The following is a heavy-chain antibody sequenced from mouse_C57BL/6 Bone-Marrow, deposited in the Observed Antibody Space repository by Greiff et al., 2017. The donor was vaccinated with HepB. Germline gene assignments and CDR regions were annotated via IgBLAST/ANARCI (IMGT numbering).Heavy chain of an antibody. CDR1: GYTFTSYW. V-gene: IGHV1-64*01. D-gene: IGHD1-1*01. Sequence: VQLQQPGAELVKPGASVKLSCKASGYTFTSYWMHWVKQRPGQGLEWIGMIHPNSGSTNYNEKFKSKATLTVDKSSSTAYMQLSSLTSEDSAVYYCARGDCGSSYDWYLDVWGRGTAVTVSS. J-gene: IGHJ1*03. CDR3: ARGDCGSSYDWYLDV. CDR2: IHPNSGST.